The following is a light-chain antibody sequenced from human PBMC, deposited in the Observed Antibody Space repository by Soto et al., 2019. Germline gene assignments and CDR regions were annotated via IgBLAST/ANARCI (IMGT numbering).Light chain of an antibody. V-gene: IGLV2-8*01. Sequence: QSALTQPPSASGSPEQSVTISCTGTSSDVGGYNYVSWYQQHPGKAPKLMIYEVSKRPSGVPDRFSGSKSGNTASLTVSGLQAEDEDDYYCSSYAGSNNLVFGGGTKLTVL. CDR2: EVS. CDR3: SSYAGSNNLV. J-gene: IGLJ3*02. CDR1: SSDVGGYNY.